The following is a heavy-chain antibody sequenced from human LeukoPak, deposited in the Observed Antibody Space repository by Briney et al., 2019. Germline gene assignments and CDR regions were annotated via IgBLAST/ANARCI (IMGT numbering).Heavy chain of an antibody. CDR2: IKQDGSEK. V-gene: IGHV3-7*03. D-gene: IGHD1-26*01. Sequence: PGGSLRLSCVASGFNYNTYWMSWVRQAPGKGLEWGANIKQDGSEKNYVDSVKGRFTISRDNAKNSLYLQMNSLRAEDTAIYYCTRDYRGTFDYWGQGTLVTVSS. J-gene: IGHJ4*02. CDR1: GFNYNTYW. CDR3: TRDYRGTFDY.